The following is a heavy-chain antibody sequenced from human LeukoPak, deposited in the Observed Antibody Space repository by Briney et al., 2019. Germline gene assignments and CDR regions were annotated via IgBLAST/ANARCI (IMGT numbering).Heavy chain of an antibody. J-gene: IGHJ4*02. V-gene: IGHV4-39*01. D-gene: IGHD3/OR15-3a*01. CDR3: ARQTGSGLFILP. CDR2: IYYSGST. CDR1: GGSISSSSSY. Sequence: SETLSLTCTVSGGSISSSSSYWGWIRQPPGKGLEWIGSIYYSGSTYYNPSLKSRVTISVDTSKNRFSLKLTSVTAADTAVYYCARQTGSGLFILPGGQGTLVTVSS.